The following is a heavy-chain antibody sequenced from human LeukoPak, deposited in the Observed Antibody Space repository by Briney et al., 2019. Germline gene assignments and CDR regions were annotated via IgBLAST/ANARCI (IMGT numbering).Heavy chain of an antibody. D-gene: IGHD6-19*01. CDR3: ARLNSSGWSYWFDP. J-gene: IGHJ5*02. V-gene: IGHV1-18*01. Sequence: GASVKVSCKASGYTLTSYGISWVRQAPGQGLEWMGWIGAYNGNTNYAQKLQGRVTMTTDTSTSTAYMELRSLRSDDTAVYYCARLNSSGWSYWFDPWGQGTLVTVSS. CDR1: GYTLTSYG. CDR2: IGAYNGNT.